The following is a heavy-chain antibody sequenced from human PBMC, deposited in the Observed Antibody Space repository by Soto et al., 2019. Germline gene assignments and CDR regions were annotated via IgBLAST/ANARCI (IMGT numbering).Heavy chain of an antibody. J-gene: IGHJ6*02. CDR3: ARDGREASGMDV. CDR2: IYYRGST. CDR1: GDSISSHY. V-gene: IGHV4-59*11. D-gene: IGHD1-26*01. Sequence: PSETLSLTCTVSGDSISSHYWSWVRQAPGKGLEWIGHIYYRGSTTYNPSLRSRSTISVDTSNNQFSLKLNSVTTADTAVYYCARDGREASGMDVWGQGTKVTVSS.